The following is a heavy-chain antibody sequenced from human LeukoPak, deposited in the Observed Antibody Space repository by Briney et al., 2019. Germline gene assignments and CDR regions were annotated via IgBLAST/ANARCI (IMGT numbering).Heavy chain of an antibody. J-gene: IGHJ3*01. CDR2: ISYDGGNK. Sequence: GGSLRLSCAASGFNFSTYGMHWARQAPGKGLEWVAVISYDGGNKYYADSVKGRFTISRDSSKNTLYLQMNSLRTEDTAVYYCAKSYSSTWYDTFDFWGQGTKVTVSS. V-gene: IGHV3-30*18. CDR3: AKSYSSTWYDTFDF. CDR1: GFNFSTYG. D-gene: IGHD6-13*01.